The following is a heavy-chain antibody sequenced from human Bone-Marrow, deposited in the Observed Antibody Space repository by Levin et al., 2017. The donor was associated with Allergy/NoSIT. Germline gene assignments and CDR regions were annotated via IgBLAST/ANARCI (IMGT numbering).Heavy chain of an antibody. CDR3: ARLYYGAGISGLGAYDM. J-gene: IGHJ3*02. CDR2: IFAGDSDA. Sequence: GESLKISCKASGYTFRSYWIAWVRQMPGKGLEWMGSIFAGDSDATYNPSFQGQVTTSVDMSITTAYLHWRSLKASDTAIYYCARLYYGAGISGLGAYDMWGQGTMVIVSS. V-gene: IGHV5-51*01. D-gene: IGHD3-10*01. CDR1: GYTFRSYW.